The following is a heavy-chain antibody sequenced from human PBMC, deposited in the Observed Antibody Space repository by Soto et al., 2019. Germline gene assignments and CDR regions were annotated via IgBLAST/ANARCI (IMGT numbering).Heavy chain of an antibody. Sequence: PSETLSLSCSVSGVSVTSYTWSWVRQPANKGLEWIGRVFSSVSATYNPSLKSRVSISMDTAENRISLKLDSVTAADAGVYFCARDGMTTGDTWAPGNLVTVSS. CDR1: GVSVTSYT. CDR3: ARDGMTTGDT. D-gene: IGHD3-9*01. CDR2: VFSSVSA. J-gene: IGHJ5*02. V-gene: IGHV4-4*07.